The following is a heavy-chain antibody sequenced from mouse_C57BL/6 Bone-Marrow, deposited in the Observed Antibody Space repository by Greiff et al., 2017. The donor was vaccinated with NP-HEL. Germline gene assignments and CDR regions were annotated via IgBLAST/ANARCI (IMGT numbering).Heavy chain of an antibody. Sequence: QVQLQQPGAELVRPGSSVKLSCKASGYTFTSYWMDWVKQRPGQGLEWIGNIYPSDSETHYNQKFKDKATLTVDKSSSTAYMQLSSLTSEDYAVYYCARWGKSYTKAYWGQGTLVTVSA. J-gene: IGHJ3*01. CDR3: ARWGKSYTKAY. V-gene: IGHV1-61*01. CDR1: GYTFTSYW. D-gene: IGHD2-10*01. CDR2: IYPSDSET.